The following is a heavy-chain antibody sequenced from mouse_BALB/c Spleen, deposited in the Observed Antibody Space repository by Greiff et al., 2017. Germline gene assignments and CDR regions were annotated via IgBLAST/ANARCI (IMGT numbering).Heavy chain of an antibody. CDR2: ISNGGGST. CDR3: ARQGYYGYYYAMDY. D-gene: IGHD1-1*01. CDR1: GFTFSSYT. Sequence: EVKLMESGGGLVQPGGSLKLSCAASGFTFSSYTMSWVRQTPEKRLEWVAYISNGGGSTYYPDTVKGRFTISRDTAKNTLYLQMSSLKSEDTAMYYCARQGYYGYYYAMDYWGQGTSVTVSS. V-gene: IGHV5-12-2*01. J-gene: IGHJ4*01.